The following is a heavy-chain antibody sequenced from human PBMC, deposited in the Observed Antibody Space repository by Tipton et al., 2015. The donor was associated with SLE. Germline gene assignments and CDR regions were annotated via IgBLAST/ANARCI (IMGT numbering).Heavy chain of an antibody. CDR2: INWNGGST. CDR3: ARGSGRTYYYYMDV. V-gene: IGHV3-20*04. D-gene: IGHD1-26*01. J-gene: IGHJ6*03. Sequence: LSLTCAASGFTFDDYGMSWVRQAPGKGLEWVSGINWNGGSTGYADSVKGRFTISRDNAKNSLYLQMNSLRAEDTALYYCARGSGRTYYYYMDVWGKGTTVTVSS. CDR1: GFTFDDYG.